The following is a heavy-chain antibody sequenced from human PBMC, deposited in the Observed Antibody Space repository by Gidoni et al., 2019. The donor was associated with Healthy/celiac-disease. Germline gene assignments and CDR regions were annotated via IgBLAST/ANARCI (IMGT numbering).Heavy chain of an antibody. Sequence: QVQLVESGGGVVQPGRSLRLSCAASGFTFSSYGMHWVRQAPGKGLEGVAVIWYDGSNKYYADSVKGRFTISRDNSKNTLYLQMNSLRAEDTAVYYCARGQFSYYYYGMDVWGQGTTVTVSS. CDR2: IWYDGSNK. J-gene: IGHJ6*02. CDR1: GFTFSSYG. D-gene: IGHD6-19*01. CDR3: ARGQFSYYYYGMDV. V-gene: IGHV3-33*01.